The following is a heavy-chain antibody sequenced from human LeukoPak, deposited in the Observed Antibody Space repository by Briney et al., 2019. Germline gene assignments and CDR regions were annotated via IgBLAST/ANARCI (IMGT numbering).Heavy chain of an antibody. D-gene: IGHD2-2*01. Sequence: GGSLRLSCAASGFTSSSYAMSWVRQAPGKGLEWVSAISGSGGSTYYADSVKGRFTISRDNSENTLYLQMNSLRAEDTAVYYCAKYQLLSNDAFDIWGQGTMVTVSS. CDR3: AKYQLLSNDAFDI. V-gene: IGHV3-23*01. J-gene: IGHJ3*02. CDR2: ISGSGGST. CDR1: GFTSSSYA.